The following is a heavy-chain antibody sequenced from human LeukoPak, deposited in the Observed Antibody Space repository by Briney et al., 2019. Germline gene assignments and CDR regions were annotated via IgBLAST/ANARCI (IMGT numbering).Heavy chain of an antibody. CDR3: VREDSGYDIHFDY. CDR2: IWYDGSHK. CDR1: GFTFSSYG. V-gene: IGHV3-33*01. J-gene: IGHJ4*02. D-gene: IGHD5-12*01. Sequence: GKSLRLSCAASGFTFSSYGMHWVRQAPGKGLEWVALIWYDGSHKDYTDSVKGRFTISRDNSKSTLYLLMKSLRAEDTAVYYCVREDSGYDIHFDYWGQGTLVTVSS.